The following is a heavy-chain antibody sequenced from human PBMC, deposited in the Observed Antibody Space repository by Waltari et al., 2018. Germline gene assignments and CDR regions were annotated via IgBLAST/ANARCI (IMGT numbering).Heavy chain of an antibody. Sequence: QVQLQQWGAGLLKPSETLSLTCAVYGGSFSGYYWSWIRQPPGKGLEWIGAINHSGSTNYNPALKSRVTISVDTAKNQFSLKLSSVTAADTAVYYCATQGAFDIWGQGTMVTVSS. V-gene: IGHV4-34*01. J-gene: IGHJ3*02. CDR2: INHSGST. CDR1: GGSFSGYY. CDR3: ATQGAFDI.